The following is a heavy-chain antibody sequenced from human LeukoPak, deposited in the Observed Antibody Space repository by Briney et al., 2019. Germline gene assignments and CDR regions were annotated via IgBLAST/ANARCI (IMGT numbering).Heavy chain of an antibody. CDR2: INPNSGGT. CDR3: ARDCSSTSCYLSY. V-gene: IGHV1-2*02. D-gene: IGHD2-2*01. J-gene: IGHJ4*02. Sequence: GASVKVSCKASGYTFTGYYMHWVRQAPGQGLEWMGWINPNSGGTNYAQKFQGRVTMTRDTSISTAYMELSRLRSDDTAVYYCARDCSSTSCYLSYWGQGTLVTVSS. CDR1: GYTFTGYY.